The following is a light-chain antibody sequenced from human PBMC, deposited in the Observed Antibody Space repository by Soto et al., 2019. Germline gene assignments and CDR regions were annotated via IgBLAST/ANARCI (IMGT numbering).Light chain of an antibody. CDR3: QQYGGSRIT. CDR1: QSVSSSY. CDR2: DAS. J-gene: IGKJ5*01. Sequence: EIVLTQSPPTLSLSPGERATLSCGASQSVSSSYLAWYQQKPGLAPRLLIYDASSRATGIPDRFSGSGSGTDFTLTISRLEPEDFAVYYCQQYGGSRITFGQGTRLEIK. V-gene: IGKV3D-20*01.